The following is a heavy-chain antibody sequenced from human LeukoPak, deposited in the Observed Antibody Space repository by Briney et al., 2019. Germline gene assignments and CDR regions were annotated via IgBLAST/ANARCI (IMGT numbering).Heavy chain of an antibody. D-gene: IGHD6-19*01. CDR3: ARAPSGWIYYYYYYMDV. J-gene: IGHJ6*03. Sequence: GGSLRFSCAASGFTFSSYAMLWVRQAPGKGLEWVAVISYDGSNKYYADSVKGRFTISRDNSKNTLYLQMNSLRAEDTAVYYCARAPSGWIYYYYYYMDVWGKGTTVTVSS. CDR1: GFTFSSYA. V-gene: IGHV3-30*01. CDR2: ISYDGSNK.